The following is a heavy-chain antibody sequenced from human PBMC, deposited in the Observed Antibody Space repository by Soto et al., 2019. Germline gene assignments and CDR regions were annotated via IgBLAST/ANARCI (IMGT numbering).Heavy chain of an antibody. CDR2: IYYSGTT. D-gene: IGHD5-18*01. Sequence: QVQLQESGPGLVKPSETLSLTCTVSGGSVSSGFYYWTWIRQSSGKGPEWIGYIYYSGTTSYNPSLKSRVTMSRDTSKNLFSLELNSVTAADMAVYYCARGRYSYGHFDFWGRGTLVTVSS. CDR1: GGSVSSGFYY. CDR3: ARGRYSYGHFDF. J-gene: IGHJ4*02. V-gene: IGHV4-61*01.